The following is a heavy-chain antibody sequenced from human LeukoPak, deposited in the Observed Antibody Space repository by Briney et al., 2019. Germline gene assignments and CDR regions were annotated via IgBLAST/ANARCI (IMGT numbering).Heavy chain of an antibody. CDR2: INPNSGGT. Sequence: AAVKDSCKASGYTFTGYYMHGVRQAPGRGLEWMGWINPNSGGTNYAQKLQGRVTMTRDTHISTAYMELSRLRSDDTAVYYSARDGEGDIAGAAHYYYYYMDVWGKGTTVTISS. CDR1: GYTFTGYY. V-gene: IGHV1-2*02. J-gene: IGHJ6*03. CDR3: ARDGEGDIAGAAHYYYYYMDV. D-gene: IGHD6-13*01.